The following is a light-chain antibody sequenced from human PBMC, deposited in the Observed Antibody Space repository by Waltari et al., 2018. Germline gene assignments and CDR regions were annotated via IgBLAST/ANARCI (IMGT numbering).Light chain of an antibody. CDR3: QKYVNLPAT. V-gene: IGKV3-20*01. Sequence: EIVLTQSPGSLSLSPGERATLSCKASQSVAKYLAWYQQKPGQAPRLLIYHASIRATGIPDRFSGSGYGTDFSLTIGRLEPEDFAVYFCQKYVNLPATFGQGTTVEV. J-gene: IGKJ1*01. CDR2: HAS. CDR1: QSVAKY.